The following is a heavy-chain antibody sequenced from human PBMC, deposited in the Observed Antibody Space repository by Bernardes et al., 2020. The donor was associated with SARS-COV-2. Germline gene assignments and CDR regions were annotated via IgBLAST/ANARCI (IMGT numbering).Heavy chain of an antibody. V-gene: IGHV4-61*02. Sequence: SETLSLTCTVSGDSFNSGSYYWSWIRQPAGKGLEWIGRIYTSGSTNYNPSLKSRVTISVGTSKNQFSLKLSSVTAADAAVYYCARGVDIWVAFDIWGHGTMVTVSS. D-gene: IGHD5-12*01. CDR3: ARGVDIWVAFDI. CDR1: GDSFNSGSYY. J-gene: IGHJ3*02. CDR2: IYTSGST.